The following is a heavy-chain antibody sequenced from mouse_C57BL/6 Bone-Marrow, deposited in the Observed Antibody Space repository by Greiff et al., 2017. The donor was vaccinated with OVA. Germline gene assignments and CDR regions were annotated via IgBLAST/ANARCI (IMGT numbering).Heavy chain of an antibody. D-gene: IGHD2-3*01. V-gene: IGHV5-9-1*02. Sequence: EVKLMESGEGLVKPGGSLKLSCAASGFTFSSYAMSWVRQTPEKRLEWVAYISSGGDYIYYADTVKGRFTISRDNARNTLYLQMSSLKSEDTAMYYGTRGGYEGYFDVWGTGTTVTVSS. CDR3: TRGGYEGYFDV. CDR1: GFTFSSYA. J-gene: IGHJ1*03. CDR2: ISSGGDYI.